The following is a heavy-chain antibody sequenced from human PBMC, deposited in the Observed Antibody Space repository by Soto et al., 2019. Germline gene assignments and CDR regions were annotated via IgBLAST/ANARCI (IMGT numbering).Heavy chain of an antibody. CDR2: ISGNGGAT. CDR3: VKDYGRNWNYVFDF. V-gene: IGHV3-64D*08. D-gene: IGHD1-7*01. Sequence: GGSLRLSCSPSGFIFENFAMHWLRQAPGRGLEYVSSISGNGGATHHADSVRGRFTISRDNSKSILFLQMSGLRPEDTAFYYCVKDYGRNWNYVFDFWGQGTLVTVSS. CDR1: GFIFENFA. J-gene: IGHJ4*02.